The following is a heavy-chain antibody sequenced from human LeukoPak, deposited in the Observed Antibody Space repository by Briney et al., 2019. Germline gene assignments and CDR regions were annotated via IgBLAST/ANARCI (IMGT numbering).Heavy chain of an antibody. V-gene: IGHV3-23*01. CDR2: ISGSGGST. J-gene: IGHJ1*01. D-gene: IGHD6-19*01. CDR1: GFTFSSYA. CDR3: AKGSGSGWYSQYFQH. Sequence: PGGSLRLSCAASGFTFSSYAMNWVRQAPGKGLEWVSIISGSGGSTYADSVKGRFTISTDNSKNTLYLQMNSLRAEDTAVYYCAKGSGSGWYSQYFQHWGQGTLVTVSS.